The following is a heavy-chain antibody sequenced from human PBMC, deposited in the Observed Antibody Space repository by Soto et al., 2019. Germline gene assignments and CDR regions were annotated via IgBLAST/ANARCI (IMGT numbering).Heavy chain of an antibody. CDR1: VGTFSSYT. J-gene: IGHJ6*03. D-gene: IGHD2-2*01. Sequence: SVKVSCKASVGTFSSYTISWVRQAPGQGLEWMGRIIPILGIANYAQKFQGRVTITADKSTSTAYMELSSLRSEDTAVYYCARVDRGVVPAFGYYYYYMDVWGKGTTVTVSS. V-gene: IGHV1-69*02. CDR2: IIPILGIA. CDR3: ARVDRGVVPAFGYYYYYMDV.